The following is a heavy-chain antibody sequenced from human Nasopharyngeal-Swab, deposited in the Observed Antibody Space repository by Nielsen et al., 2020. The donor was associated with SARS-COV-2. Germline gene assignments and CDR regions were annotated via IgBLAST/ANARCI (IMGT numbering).Heavy chain of an antibody. CDR2: IKQGGSEQ. J-gene: IGHJ3*02. V-gene: IGHV3-7*04. D-gene: IGHD2-21*02. Sequence: GESLKISCAASGFPFRNYYMTWVRQPPGKGLEWVANIKQGGSEQFYVDSVKGRVTISRDDAKNSVYLQMNSLRAEDTAVYYCARESVVTGMDDATDIWGQGTMVTVSS. CDR1: GFPFRNYY. CDR3: ARESVVTGMDDATDI.